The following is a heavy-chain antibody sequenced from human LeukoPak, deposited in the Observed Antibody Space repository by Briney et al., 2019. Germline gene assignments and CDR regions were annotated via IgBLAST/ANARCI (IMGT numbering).Heavy chain of an antibody. CDR3: ARAGAAAGTRPFDY. V-gene: IGHV4-4*07. D-gene: IGHD6-13*01. J-gene: IGHJ4*02. CDR2: IYTSGST. CDR1: GGSISSYY. Sequence: PSETLSLTCTVSGGSISSYYWSWIRQPAGKGLEWIGRIYTSGSTNYNPSLKSRVTMSVDTSKNQFSLKLSSVTAADTAVYYCARAGAAAGTRPFDYWGQGTLVTVSS.